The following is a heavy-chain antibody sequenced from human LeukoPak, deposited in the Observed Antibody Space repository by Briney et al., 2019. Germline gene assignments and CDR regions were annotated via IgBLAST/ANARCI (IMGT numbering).Heavy chain of an antibody. CDR2: ISGSGGST. D-gene: IGHD2-2*01. CDR3: ATSLIVVVPAAMGEDY. V-gene: IGHV3-23*01. CDR1: GFTFSSNA. Sequence: GGSLRLSCAASGFTFSSNAMSWVRQAPGKGLEWVSAISGSGGSTYYADSVKGRFTISRDNSKNTLYLQMNSLRAEDTAVYYCATSLIVVVPAAMGEDYWGQGTLVTVSS. J-gene: IGHJ4*02.